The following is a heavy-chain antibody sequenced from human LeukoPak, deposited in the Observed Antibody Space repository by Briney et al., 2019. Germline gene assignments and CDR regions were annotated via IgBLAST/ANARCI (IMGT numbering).Heavy chain of an antibody. CDR2: ISGSGGST. CDR3: AKDLRYNWNDLYEAFDI. V-gene: IGHV3-23*01. Sequence: GGSLRLSCAASGFTFSSYAMSWVRQAPGKGLEWVSAISGSGGSTYYADSVKGRFTISRDNSKNTLYLQMNSLRAEDTAVYYCAKDLRYNWNDLYEAFDIWGQGTMVTVSS. J-gene: IGHJ3*02. D-gene: IGHD1-20*01. CDR1: GFTFSSYA.